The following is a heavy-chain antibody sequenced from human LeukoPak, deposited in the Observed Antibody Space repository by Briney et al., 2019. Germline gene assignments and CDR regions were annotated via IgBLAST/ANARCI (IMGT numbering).Heavy chain of an antibody. J-gene: IGHJ4*02. V-gene: IGHV1-69*01. CDR3: ARRGYSYGGFDY. D-gene: IGHD5-18*01. CDR1: GGTFSSYA. CDR2: IITIFGTA. Sequence: RASVKVSCKASGGTFSSYAISWVRQAPGQGLEWMGGIITIFGTASYAQKFQGRVTITADESTSTAYMELSSLRSEDTAVYYCARRGYSYGGFDYWGQGTLVTVSS.